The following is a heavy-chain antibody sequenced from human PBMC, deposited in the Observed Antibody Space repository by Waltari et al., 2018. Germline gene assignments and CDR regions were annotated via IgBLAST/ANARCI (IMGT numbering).Heavy chain of an antibody. Sequence: EVQLVESGGGLVQPGKSLRLSCATSGFTFDNYDMNWVRQPPGKGLEWVSDISWNSGSIGYADYVKGRFTISRDNAKNSLYLQMNSVRAEDTAFYYCARSSGSGTYTSIDYWGQGTLVTVSS. CDR1: GFTFDNYD. J-gene: IGHJ4*02. V-gene: IGHV3-9*01. CDR3: ARSSGSGTYTSIDY. D-gene: IGHD3-10*01. CDR2: ISWNSGSI.